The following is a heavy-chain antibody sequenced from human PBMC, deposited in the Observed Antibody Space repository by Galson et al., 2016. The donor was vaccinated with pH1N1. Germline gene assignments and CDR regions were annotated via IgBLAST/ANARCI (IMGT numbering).Heavy chain of an antibody. CDR1: GFTFSDYY. D-gene: IGHD3/OR15-3a*01. V-gene: IGHV3-11*04. CDR3: ARDVGGEVDFAFDI. Sequence: LRLSCAASGFTFSDYYMSWIRRAPGKGLEWVSYLSSSGSTIYYADSVKGRFTISRDNAKNSLYPQMNSLRAEDTAVYFCARDVGGEVDFAFDIWGQGTMVTVSS. CDR2: LSSSGSTI. J-gene: IGHJ3*02.